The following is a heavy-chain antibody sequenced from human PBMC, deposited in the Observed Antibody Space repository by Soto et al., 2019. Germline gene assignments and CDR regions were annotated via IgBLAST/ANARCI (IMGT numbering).Heavy chain of an antibody. Sequence: EAQLLESGGGLVQPGGSLRLSCVASGFTFNYYDVTWVRRAPGKGLDWVSTISDTGRDTYFGDSVRGRFSISRDKSQTTLHLQSSGLAIVGEARTYWATSSERLSLVTLGGPIPLGFDYWGQGILVTVSS. V-gene: IGHV3-23*01. CDR2: ISDTGRDT. J-gene: IGHJ4*02. CDR3: ATSSERLSLVTLGGPIPLGFDY. D-gene: IGHD3-10*01. CDR1: GFTFNYYD.